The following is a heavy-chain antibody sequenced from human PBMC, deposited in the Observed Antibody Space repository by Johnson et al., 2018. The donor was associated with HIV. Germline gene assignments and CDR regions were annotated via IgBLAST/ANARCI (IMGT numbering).Heavy chain of an antibody. D-gene: IGHD6-13*01. CDR1: GFTFSSYA. CDR3: AAIGGIGSSWSAAFDI. V-gene: IGHV3-30*04. J-gene: IGHJ3*02. Sequence: QVQLVESGGGVVQPGRSLRLSCAASGFTFSSYAIHWVRQAPGKGLEWVAVISYDGSNKYYADSVKGRFTISRDNAKNSLYLQMNSLRAEDTALYYCAAIGGIGSSWSAAFDIWGQGTMVTVSS. CDR2: ISYDGSNK.